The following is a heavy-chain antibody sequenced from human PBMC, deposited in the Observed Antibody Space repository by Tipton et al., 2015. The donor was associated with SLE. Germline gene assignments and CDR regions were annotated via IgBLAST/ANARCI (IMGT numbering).Heavy chain of an antibody. V-gene: IGHV3-9*01. Sequence: SLRLSCAASGFTFDDYAMHWVRQAPGKGLEWVSGIIWNSGSIGYADSVKGRFTISRDNAKNSLYLQMNSLRAEDTALYYCAKATTGTTSFDYWGQGTLVTVSS. CDR1: GFTFDDYA. D-gene: IGHD1-7*01. CDR3: AKATTGTTSFDY. CDR2: IIWNSGSI. J-gene: IGHJ4*02.